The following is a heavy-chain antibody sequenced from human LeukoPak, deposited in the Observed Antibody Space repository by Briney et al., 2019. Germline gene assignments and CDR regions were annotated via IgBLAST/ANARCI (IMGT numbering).Heavy chain of an antibody. CDR1: GFAFSNYA. J-gene: IGHJ4*02. CDR2: ISGSGGST. CDR3: ARNFNYGSGSYDY. D-gene: IGHD3-10*01. V-gene: IGHV3-23*01. Sequence: GGSLRLSCTASGFAFSNYAMSWVRQAPGKGLEWVSGISGSGGSTYYADSVKGRFTISRDNSKNTLYLQMNSLRAEDTAVYYCARNFNYGSGSYDYWGQGTLVTVSS.